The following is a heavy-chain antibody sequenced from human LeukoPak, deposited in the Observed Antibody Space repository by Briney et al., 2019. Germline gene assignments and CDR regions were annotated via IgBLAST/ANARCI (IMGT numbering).Heavy chain of an antibody. CDR2: IYYTGSS. CDR3: ARHDRYYYGMDV. V-gene: IGHV4-59*08. CDR1: GGSISTYY. J-gene: IGHJ6*02. Sequence: SETLSLTCTVSGGSISTYYWSWIRQPPGEGLEWIGYIYYTGSSSYNPSLKSRVTISVDTSKNQLSLNLSLVTAADTAVYYCARHDRYYYGMDVWGQGTTVTVS.